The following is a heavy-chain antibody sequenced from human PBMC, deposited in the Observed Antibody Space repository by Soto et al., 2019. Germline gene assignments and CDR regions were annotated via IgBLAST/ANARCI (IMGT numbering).Heavy chain of an antibody. CDR2: INHSGST. D-gene: IGHD2-2*01. V-gene: IGHV4-34*01. CDR3: ARAQDCSSTSCRIDY. J-gene: IGHJ4*02. CDR1: GGSFSGYY. Sequence: SETLSLTCAVYGGSFSGYYWSWIRQPPGKGLEWIGEINHSGSTNYNPYLKSRVTISVDTSKNQFSLKLSSVTAADTAVYYCARAQDCSSTSCRIDYWGQGTLVTV.